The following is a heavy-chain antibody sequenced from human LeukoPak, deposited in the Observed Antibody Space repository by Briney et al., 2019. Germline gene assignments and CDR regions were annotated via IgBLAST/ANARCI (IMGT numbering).Heavy chain of an antibody. V-gene: IGHV3-21*04. CDR2: ISSSGNSI. Sequence: PGGSLRLSCEASGFTFSTSSMNWVRQAPGKGLEWVSCISSSGNSIYYADSVKGRFTISRDNAKNSLYLQMNSLRAEDTAVYYCANGIDTSGYYPFDYWGQGTLVTVSS. CDR1: GFTFSTSS. CDR3: ANGIDTSGYYPFDY. D-gene: IGHD3-22*01. J-gene: IGHJ4*02.